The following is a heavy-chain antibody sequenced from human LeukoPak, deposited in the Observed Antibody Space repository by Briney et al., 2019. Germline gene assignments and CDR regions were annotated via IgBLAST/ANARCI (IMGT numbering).Heavy chain of an antibody. J-gene: IGHJ6*02. CDR1: GGSISSGSYY. V-gene: IGHV4-61*02. D-gene: IGHD4-17*01. CDR2: IYTSGST. CDR3: ARISRSYGTYYYYGMDV. Sequence: SETLSLTCTVSGGSISSGSYYWSWIRQPAGKGLEWIGRIYTSGSTNYNPSLKSRVTMSVDTSKNQFSLKLSSVTAADTAVYYCARISRSYGTYYYYGMDVWGQGTTVTVSS.